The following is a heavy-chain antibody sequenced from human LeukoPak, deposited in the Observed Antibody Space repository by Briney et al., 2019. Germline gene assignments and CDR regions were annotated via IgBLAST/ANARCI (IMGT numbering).Heavy chain of an antibody. CDR3: ARDDYGANAFDI. D-gene: IGHD4-17*01. V-gene: IGHV6-1*01. CDR2: TYYRSKWYS. Sequence: SQTLSLTCAISGDSVSRNSAAWNWIRQSPSRGLEWLGRTYYRSKWYSDYAVSLKSRITISPDTSQNQFSLQLNSVTPKDTAVYYCARDDYGANAFDIWGQGTMVTVSS. J-gene: IGHJ3*02. CDR1: GDSVSRNSAA.